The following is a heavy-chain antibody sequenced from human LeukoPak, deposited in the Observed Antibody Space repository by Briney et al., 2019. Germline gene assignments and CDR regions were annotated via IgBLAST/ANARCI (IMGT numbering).Heavy chain of an antibody. J-gene: IGHJ4*02. D-gene: IGHD1-26*01. CDR2: INPNRGGT. CDR1: GYTFTGYY. V-gene: IGHV1-2*06. Sequence: ASVKVSCKASGYTFTGYYMHWVGQAPGQGGEWMGRINPNRGGTNYAQKFQGRVTITRDTARSKDYIEMSRQRDDDTAVYSCARDPPPRLPRDSGSYHEVDYWGQGTLVTVSS. CDR3: ARDPPPRLPRDSGSYHEVDY.